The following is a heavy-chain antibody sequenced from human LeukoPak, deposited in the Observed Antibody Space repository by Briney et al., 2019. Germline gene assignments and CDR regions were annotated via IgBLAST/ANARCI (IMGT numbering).Heavy chain of an antibody. CDR3: VREARPLD. V-gene: IGHV1-2*02. CDR2: VNPNTGGT. CDR1: GYTFTGNN. Sequence: ASVKVSCKATGYTFTGNNINWVRQAPRQAPGWVGRVNPNTGGTRYAQKFQGRVTMIRETSITTAFMVLLGLTSDDAAVLYCVREARPLDWGQGTLVTVSS. J-gene: IGHJ4*02.